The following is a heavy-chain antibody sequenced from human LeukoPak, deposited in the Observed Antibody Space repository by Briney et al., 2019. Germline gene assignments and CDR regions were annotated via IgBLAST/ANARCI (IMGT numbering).Heavy chain of an antibody. CDR2: INTDGTVT. CDR3: ATKQWLAPPPDS. Sequence: GRSLRLSCAASGFTFSKYRMLWVRQAPGKGLESVSRINTDGTVTTYADSVKGRFTVSRDNADNTMFLQMNSVRDEDTAVYYCATKQWLAPPPDSWGQGTPVTVSS. V-gene: IGHV3-74*01. J-gene: IGHJ4*02. CDR1: GFTFSKYR. D-gene: IGHD6-19*01.